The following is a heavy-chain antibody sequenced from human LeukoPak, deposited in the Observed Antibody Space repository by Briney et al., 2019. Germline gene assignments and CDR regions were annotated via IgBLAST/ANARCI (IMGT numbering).Heavy chain of an antibody. CDR3: AKESRTQLVVITTGLGY. D-gene: IGHD3-22*01. CDR2: ISGSGGST. Sequence: GGSLRLSCAASGFTFSSYAMSWVRQAPGKGLEWVSAISGSGGSTYYADSVKGRFTISRDNSKNTLYLQMNSLRAEDTAVYYCAKESRTQLVVITTGLGYWGQGTLVTVSS. J-gene: IGHJ4*02. V-gene: IGHV3-23*01. CDR1: GFTFSSYA.